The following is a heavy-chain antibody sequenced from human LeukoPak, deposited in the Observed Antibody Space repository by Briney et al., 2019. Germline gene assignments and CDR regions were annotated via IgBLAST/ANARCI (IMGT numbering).Heavy chain of an antibody. D-gene: IGHD3-22*01. Sequence: SETLSLTCTVSGGSISNYYWSWIRQPPGKGLEWIGYIYYSGSTNYNPSLKSRVTISADTSKNQFSLKLTSVTAADTAVYYCARLNFYDSSAYDYWGQGTLVTVSS. CDR2: IYYSGST. J-gene: IGHJ4*02. V-gene: IGHV4-59*01. CDR1: GGSISNYY. CDR3: ARLNFYDSSAYDY.